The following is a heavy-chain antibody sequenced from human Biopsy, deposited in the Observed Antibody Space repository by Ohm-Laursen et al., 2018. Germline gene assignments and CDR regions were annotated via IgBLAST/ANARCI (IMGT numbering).Heavy chain of an antibody. CDR3: ARDTELLSIGLDYNFGMVV. CDR2: IIPIFNTP. CDR1: GYTFTTYP. J-gene: IGHJ6*02. D-gene: IGHD1-14*01. Sequence: SVKVSCNASGYTFTTYPISWVRQAPGQGLEWMGGIIPIFNTPKYAQRFQGRVTITADRSTTTAYMELSSLRSEDTAVYYCARDTELLSIGLDYNFGMVVWGQGTTVTVSS. V-gene: IGHV1-69*06.